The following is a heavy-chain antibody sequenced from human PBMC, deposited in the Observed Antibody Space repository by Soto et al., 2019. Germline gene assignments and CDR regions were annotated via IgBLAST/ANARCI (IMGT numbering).Heavy chain of an antibody. CDR3: ARDSRVVVAAYSLLGMDV. J-gene: IGHJ6*02. CDR1: GGSISSYY. CDR2: IYYSGST. V-gene: IGHV4-59*01. Sequence: SETLSLTCTVSGGSISSYYWSWIRQPPGKGLEWIGYIYYSGSTNYNPSLKSRVTISVDTSKNQFSLKLSSVTAADTAVYYCARDSRVVVAAYSLLGMDVWGQGTTVTVSS. D-gene: IGHD2-15*01.